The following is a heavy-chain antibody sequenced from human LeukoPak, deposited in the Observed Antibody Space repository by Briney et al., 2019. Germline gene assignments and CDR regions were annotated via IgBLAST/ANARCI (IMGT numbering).Heavy chain of an antibody. Sequence: PGGSLRLSCAASGFTFSSYAMHWVRQAPGKGLEWVAVISYDGSDKYYADSVKGRFTISGDNSKNTLYLQMNSLRAEDTAVYYCARDPLFTVTNRGYFDYWGQGTLVTVSS. J-gene: IGHJ4*02. CDR3: ARDPLFTVTNRGYFDY. V-gene: IGHV3-30*04. D-gene: IGHD4-17*01. CDR1: GFTFSSYA. CDR2: ISYDGSDK.